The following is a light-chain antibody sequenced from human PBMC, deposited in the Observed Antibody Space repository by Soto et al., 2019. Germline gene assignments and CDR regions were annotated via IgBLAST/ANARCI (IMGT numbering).Light chain of an antibody. Sequence: QSVLTQPPSVSAASGQKVTISCSGSSSNIGKNYVSWYQQLPGTAPKLLIYETNKRPSGIPDQFSGSKSGTSATLGISGLQTGDEADYYCGTWDTSLTVVLFGGGTKLTVL. CDR3: GTWDTSLTVVL. J-gene: IGLJ2*01. CDR2: ETN. CDR1: SSNIGKNY. V-gene: IGLV1-51*02.